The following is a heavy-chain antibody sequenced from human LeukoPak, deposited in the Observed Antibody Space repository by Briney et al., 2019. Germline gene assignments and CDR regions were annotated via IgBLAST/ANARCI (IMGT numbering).Heavy chain of an antibody. J-gene: IGHJ4*02. Sequence: GRSLRLSCAASGFTFDDYAMHWVRQAPGKVLEWVSGISWNSGSIGYADSVKGRFTISRDNAKNSLYLQMNSLRAEDMALYYCAKGGGYSYGYPFDYWGQGTLVTVSS. CDR3: AKGGGYSYGYPFDY. V-gene: IGHV3-9*03. CDR1: GFTFDDYA. D-gene: IGHD5-18*01. CDR2: ISWNSGSI.